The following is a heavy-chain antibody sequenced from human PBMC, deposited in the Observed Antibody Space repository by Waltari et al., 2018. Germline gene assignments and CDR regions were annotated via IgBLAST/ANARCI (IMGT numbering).Heavy chain of an antibody. J-gene: IGHJ4*02. CDR3: ARRHYESGGYWVYFDY. CDR1: GYSFSSYW. Sequence: EVQLVQSGAEVKKPGESLKIPCRGSGYSFSSYWLDLVRQMPGKGLEWMGSIFPADSDTRYSPSLQGQVTISADKSISTAYLRWSSLKASDTAMYYCARRHYESGGYWVYFDYWGQGTLVTVSS. CDR2: IFPADSDT. D-gene: IGHD3-22*01. V-gene: IGHV5-51*01.